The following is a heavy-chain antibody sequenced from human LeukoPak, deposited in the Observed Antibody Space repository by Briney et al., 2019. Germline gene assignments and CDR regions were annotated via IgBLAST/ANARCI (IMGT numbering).Heavy chain of an antibody. V-gene: IGHV3-23*01. Sequence: RXSXXAXGFTFXXYAMSWVRQAPGKGLEWVSAISGSGGSTYYADSVKGRFTISRDNSKNTLYLQMNSLRAEDTAVYYCANMLGVVGDVWGQGTTVTVSS. J-gene: IGHJ6*02. CDR3: ANMLGVVGDV. CDR1: GFTFXXYA. CDR2: ISGSGGST. D-gene: IGHD3-10*02.